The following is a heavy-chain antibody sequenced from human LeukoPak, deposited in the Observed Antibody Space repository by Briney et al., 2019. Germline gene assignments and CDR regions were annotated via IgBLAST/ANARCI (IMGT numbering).Heavy chain of an antibody. CDR2: IYYSGST. Sequence: SETLSLTCTVSVGSISSSSYYWGWIRQAPGKGLEWIGSIYYSGSTYYNPSLKSRVTISVDTSKNQFSLKLSSVTAADTAVYYCARSPYSSSWYVDYWGQGTLVTVSS. J-gene: IGHJ4*02. V-gene: IGHV4-39*01. CDR3: ARSPYSSSWYVDY. D-gene: IGHD6-13*01. CDR1: VGSISSSSYY.